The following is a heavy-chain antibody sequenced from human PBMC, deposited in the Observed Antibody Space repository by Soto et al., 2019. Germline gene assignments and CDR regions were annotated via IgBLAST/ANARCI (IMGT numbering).Heavy chain of an antibody. CDR1: GGSISSYY. Sequence: PSETLSLTCTVSGGSISSYYWSLIRQPPGKGLEWIGYIYYSGSTNYNPSLKSRVTISVDTSKNQFSLKLSSVTAADTAVYYCARDEGPLTNWGQGTLVTVSS. CDR3: ARDEGPLTN. V-gene: IGHV4-59*01. CDR2: IYYSGST. J-gene: IGHJ4*02.